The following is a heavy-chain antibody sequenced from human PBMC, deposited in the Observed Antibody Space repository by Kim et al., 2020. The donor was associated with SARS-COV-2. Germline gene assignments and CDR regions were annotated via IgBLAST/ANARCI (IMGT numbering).Heavy chain of an antibody. V-gene: IGHV3-43*02. CDR3: AKDLKQQLAMGDAFDI. D-gene: IGHD6-13*01. J-gene: IGHJ3*02. Sequence: GGSLRLSCAASGFTFDDYAMHWVRQAPGKGLEWVSLISGDGGSTYYADSVKGRFTISRDNSKNSLYLQMNSLRTEDTALYYCAKDLKQQLAMGDAFDIWGQGTMVTVSS. CDR1: GFTFDDYA. CDR2: ISGDGGST.